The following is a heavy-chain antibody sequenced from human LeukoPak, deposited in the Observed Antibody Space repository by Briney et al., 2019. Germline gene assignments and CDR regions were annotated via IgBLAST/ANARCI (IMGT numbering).Heavy chain of an antibody. CDR3: ASDRWDNWEGFNN. Sequence: GGSLRLSCAASGFPFSSYWMHWVRQAPGKGLEWVTLMSALTNNAYYSDAVKGRFTISRDNSKSTLYLQMNSLRVEDTAVYYCASDRWDNWEGFNNWGQGILVTVSS. CDR1: GFPFSSYW. D-gene: IGHD5-24*01. V-gene: IGHV3-30*03. J-gene: IGHJ1*01. CDR2: MSALTNNA.